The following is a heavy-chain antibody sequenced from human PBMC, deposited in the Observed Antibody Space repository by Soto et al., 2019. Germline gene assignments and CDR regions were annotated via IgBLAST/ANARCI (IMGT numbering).Heavy chain of an antibody. Sequence: SVKVSCKASGYTFTSYDINWVRQAPGQGLEWMGGIIPIFGTANYAQKFQGRVTITADESSSTAYMELSSLRSEDTAVYYCASAVVYAIALFDYWGQGTLVTVSS. D-gene: IGHD2-8*02. CDR3: ASAVVYAIALFDY. CDR1: GYTFTSYD. CDR2: IIPIFGTA. J-gene: IGHJ4*02. V-gene: IGHV1-69*13.